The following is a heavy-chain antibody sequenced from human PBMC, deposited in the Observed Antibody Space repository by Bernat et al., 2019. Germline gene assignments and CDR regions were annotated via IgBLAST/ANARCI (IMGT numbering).Heavy chain of an antibody. CDR1: GFSLSTSGVG. V-gene: IGHV2-5*02. CDR3: GHGGGGMIDP. D-gene: IGHD3-16*01. CDR2: IYWDDDK. Sequence: QITLKESGPTLVKPTQTLTLTCTFSGFSLSTSGVGVGWIRQPPGKALEWLALIYWDDDKRYSPSLKSRLTITKDTSKNPVVLTKTQMGPVGTATYYGGHGGGGMIDPWGQGTLVTVSS. J-gene: IGHJ5*02.